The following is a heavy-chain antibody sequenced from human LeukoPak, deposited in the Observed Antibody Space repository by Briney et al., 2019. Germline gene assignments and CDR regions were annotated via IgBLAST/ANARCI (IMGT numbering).Heavy chain of an antibody. CDR1: GITLSSPS. V-gene: IGHV3-48*01. J-gene: IGHJ5*02. CDR3: ARDRRNSYNWFDP. Sequence: GRALRPPRAASGITLSSPSRNWVRQAPGQGPEWVSYISSSSSTIYYADSVKGRFTISRDNAKNSLHLQMNSLRAEDTAVYYCARDRRNSYNWFDPWGQGTLVTVSS. CDR2: ISSSSSTI.